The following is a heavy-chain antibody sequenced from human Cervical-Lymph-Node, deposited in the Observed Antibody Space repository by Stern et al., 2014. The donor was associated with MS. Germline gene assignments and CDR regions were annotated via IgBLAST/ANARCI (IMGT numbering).Heavy chain of an antibody. CDR1: GFTFNSYN. V-gene: IGHV3-30*18. CDR2: ISFDGSNK. Sequence: VQLVESGGGVVQPGRSLRLSCATSGFTFNSYNMHWVRQAPGKGLEWAALISFDGSNKYYADSVKGRFTLSRDNSKNTLYLQMSSLRPEDTAIYYCAKDWIDYGGLYGMDVWGQGTKVTVSS. J-gene: IGHJ6*02. CDR3: AKDWIDYGGLYGMDV. D-gene: IGHD4-23*01.